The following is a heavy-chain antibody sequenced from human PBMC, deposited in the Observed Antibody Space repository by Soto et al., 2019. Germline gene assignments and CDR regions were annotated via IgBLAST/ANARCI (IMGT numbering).Heavy chain of an antibody. CDR1: GGSISSYY. J-gene: IGHJ6*02. D-gene: IGHD1-26*01. CDR2: IYYSGST. V-gene: IGHV4-59*08. CDR3: ARSYSGSYYGMDV. Sequence: SETLSLTCTVSGGSISSYYWSWIRQPPGKGLEWIGYIYYSGSTTYNPSLKSRVTISVDTSKNQFSLKLSSVTAADTAVYYCARSYSGSYYGMDVWGQGTTVTVSS.